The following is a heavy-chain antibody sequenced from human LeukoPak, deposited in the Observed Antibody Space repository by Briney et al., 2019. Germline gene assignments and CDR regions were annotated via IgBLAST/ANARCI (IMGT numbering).Heavy chain of an antibody. V-gene: IGHV4-4*07. Sequence: SETLSLTCTVSGGSISSYYWSWIRQPAGKGLEWIGRIYTSGSTNYNPSLKSRVTMSVDTSKNQFSLKLSSVTAADTGVYYCARAPTMVGATGGSDAFDIWGQGTMVTVSS. CDR1: GGSISSYY. CDR3: ARAPTMVGATGGSDAFDI. CDR2: IYTSGST. J-gene: IGHJ3*02. D-gene: IGHD1-26*01.